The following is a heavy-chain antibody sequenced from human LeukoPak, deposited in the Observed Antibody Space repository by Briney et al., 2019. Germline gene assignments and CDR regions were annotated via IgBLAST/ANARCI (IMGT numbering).Heavy chain of an antibody. CDR1: GFTFSRYW. Sequence: EGSLRLSCAASGFTFSRYWMHWVRQAPGKGLVWVSRINGDGSTTCCADSVKGGFTISRDNAKNTLYLQMNSLRAEDTAVYYWATGNYYDSRGYYTFGHWGQGTLVTVSS. D-gene: IGHD3-22*01. CDR3: ATGNYYDSRGYYTFGH. V-gene: IGHV3-74*01. J-gene: IGHJ4*02. CDR2: INGDGSTT.